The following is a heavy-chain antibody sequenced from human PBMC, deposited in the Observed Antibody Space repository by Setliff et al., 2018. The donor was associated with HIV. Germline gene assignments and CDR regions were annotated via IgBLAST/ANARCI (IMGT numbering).Heavy chain of an antibody. CDR3: ARDLPELTGRSFDP. CDR2: IYTSGST. CDR1: GGSISGYY. V-gene: IGHV4-4*07. D-gene: IGHD1-20*01. Sequence: SETLSLTCTVSGGSISGYYWSWIRQPAGKGLEWIRRIYTSGSTNYNPSLKSRVTLSVDTSKNQFSLKLNSVTAADTAAYYCARDLPELTGRSFDPWGQGTLVTVSS. J-gene: IGHJ5*02.